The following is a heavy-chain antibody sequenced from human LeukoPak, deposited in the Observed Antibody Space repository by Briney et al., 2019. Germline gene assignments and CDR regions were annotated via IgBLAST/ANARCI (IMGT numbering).Heavy chain of an antibody. CDR2: ISKDGANN. V-gene: IGHV3-30*04. CDR3: GRDPGPAMARGRAGYYFVY. CDR1: AAPSVGIVG. Sequence: QRGSSLILSRAPAAPSVGIVGTRWRRHAPGEGLECVVVISKDGANNYYTHSVKGRFTFSTDNHKNTLYLQMNSLRAEDTAVYYCGRDPGPAMARGRAGYYFVYWGQRTLVSVS. J-gene: IGHJ4*02. D-gene: IGHD3-10*01.